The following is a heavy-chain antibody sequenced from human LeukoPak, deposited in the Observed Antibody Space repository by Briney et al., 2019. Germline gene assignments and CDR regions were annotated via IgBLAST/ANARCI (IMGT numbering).Heavy chain of an antibody. CDR2: IWYDGSNK. CDR3: AREETGYDFWSGNAFDI. V-gene: IGHV3-33*01. Sequence: PGGSLRLSCAASGFTFSSYGMHWVRQAPGKGLEWVAVIWYDGSNKYYAGSVKGRFTISRGNSKNTLYLQMNSLRAEDTAVYYCAREETGYDFWSGNAFDIWGQGTMVTVSS. CDR1: GFTFSSYG. D-gene: IGHD3-3*01. J-gene: IGHJ3*02.